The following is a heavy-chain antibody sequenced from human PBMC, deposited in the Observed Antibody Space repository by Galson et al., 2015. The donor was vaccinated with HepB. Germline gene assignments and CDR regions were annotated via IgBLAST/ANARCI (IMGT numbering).Heavy chain of an antibody. Sequence: ADSVKGRFTISRDNAKSSLYLQMTTLRADDTAVYYCARSSGYGAGPFDSWGQGTLVIVSS. V-gene: IGHV3-11*03. D-gene: IGHD3-10*01. J-gene: IGHJ5*01. CDR3: ARSSGYGAGPFDS.